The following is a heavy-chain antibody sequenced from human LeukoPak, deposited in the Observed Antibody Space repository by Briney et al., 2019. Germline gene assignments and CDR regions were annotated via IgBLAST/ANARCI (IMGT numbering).Heavy chain of an antibody. CDR3: ATDSWLVRGAFDY. J-gene: IGHJ4*02. D-gene: IGHD6-19*01. Sequence: ASVKVSCKASGGTFSSYAISWVRQAPGKGLEWMGGFDPEDGETIYAQKFKGRVTMTEDTSTDTAYMGLSSLRSEDTAVYYCATDSWLVRGAFDYWGQGTLVTVSS. V-gene: IGHV1-24*01. CDR1: GGTFSSYA. CDR2: FDPEDGET.